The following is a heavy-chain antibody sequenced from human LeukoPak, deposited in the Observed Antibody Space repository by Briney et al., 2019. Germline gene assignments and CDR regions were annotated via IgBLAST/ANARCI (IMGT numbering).Heavy chain of an antibody. D-gene: IGHD1-14*01. V-gene: IGHV3-30*18. CDR1: GFTFSSYG. CDR3: AKDFLGYDPAGDAFDI. J-gene: IGHJ3*02. Sequence: GGSLRLSCAASGFTFSSYGMHWVRQAPGKGLEWVAVISYDGSNKYYADSVKGRFTFSRDNSKNTLYLQMNSLRAEDTAVYYCAKDFLGYDPAGDAFDIWGQGTMVTVSS. CDR2: ISYDGSNK.